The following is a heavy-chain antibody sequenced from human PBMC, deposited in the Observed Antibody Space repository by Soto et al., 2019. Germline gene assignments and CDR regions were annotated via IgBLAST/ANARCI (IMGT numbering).Heavy chain of an antibody. V-gene: IGHV3-23*01. J-gene: IGHJ5*02. CDR1: GFTFSRFA. Sequence: WGSLRLSCAGSGFTFSRFAMICVRQFPWKGLEWVSAISGSGQTTYYADSVKGRFTVSRDNSNNTLYLQMNSLRAEDTAVYYCAKDQRKPAIFGVVTLSWGQGTLVTVSS. D-gene: IGHD3-3*01. CDR3: AKDQRKPAIFGVVTLS. CDR2: ISGSGQTT.